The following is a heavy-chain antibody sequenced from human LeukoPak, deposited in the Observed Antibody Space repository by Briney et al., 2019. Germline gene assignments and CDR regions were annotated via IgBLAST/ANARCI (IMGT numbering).Heavy chain of an antibody. CDR2: IIPIFGTA. CDR1: GGTFSSYA. CDR3: ARVFSRDYDFWSGQIQNFHYYYMDV. Sequence: SVKVSCKASGGTFSSYAISWVRQAPGQGLEWMGGIIPIFGTANYVQKFQGRVTITTDESTSTAYMELSSLRSEDTAVYYCARVFSRDYDFWSGQIQNFHYYYMDVWGKGTTVTVSS. J-gene: IGHJ6*03. D-gene: IGHD3-3*01. V-gene: IGHV1-69*05.